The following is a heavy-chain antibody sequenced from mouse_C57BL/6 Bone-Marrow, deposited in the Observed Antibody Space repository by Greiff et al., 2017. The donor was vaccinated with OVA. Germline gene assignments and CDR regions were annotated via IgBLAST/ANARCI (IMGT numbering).Heavy chain of an antibody. V-gene: IGHV5-4*01. CDR2: ISDGGSYT. J-gene: IGHJ2*01. Sequence: EVQRVESGGGLVKPGGSLKLSCAASGFTFSSYAMSWVRQTPEKRLEWVATISDGGSYTYYPDNVKGRFTISRDNAKNNLYLQMSHLKSEDTAMYYCARDRDYYYYDFDYWGQGTTLTVSS. D-gene: IGHD1-1*01. CDR1: GFTFSSYA. CDR3: ARDRDYYYYDFDY.